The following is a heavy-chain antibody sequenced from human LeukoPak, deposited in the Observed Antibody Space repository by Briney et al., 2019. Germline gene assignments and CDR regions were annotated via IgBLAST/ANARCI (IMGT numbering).Heavy chain of an antibody. Sequence: SEALSLICTVSGGSISSGGYYWTWIRQPPGKGLEWIGYIYHSGSTYYNPSLKSRVTISVDRSKNQFSLKLSSVTAADTAVYYCARDRRNSSPRGGSYYYYMDVWGKGTTVTVSS. CDR2: IYHSGST. D-gene: IGHD6-13*01. V-gene: IGHV4-30-2*01. CDR3: ARDRRNSSPRGGSYYYYMDV. CDR1: GGSISSGGYY. J-gene: IGHJ6*03.